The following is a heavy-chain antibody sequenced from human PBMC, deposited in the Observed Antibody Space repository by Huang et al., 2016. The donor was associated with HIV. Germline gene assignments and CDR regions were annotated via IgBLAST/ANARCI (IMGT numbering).Heavy chain of an antibody. Sequence: EVQLVQSGAVVKKPGESLKISCKGSGYTFNGYWIGWVRQMPGKGLEWSGIIYPGEPDTTYSPSFQGQVTISADKSISTAYLQWSGLKASDTAMYYCARQGVGDFVVEPTGLGAFDIWGQGTMVTVSS. CDR1: GYTFNGYW. CDR2: IYPGEPDT. CDR3: ARQGVGDFVVEPTGLGAFDI. J-gene: IGHJ3*02. D-gene: IGHD2-2*01. V-gene: IGHV5-51*01.